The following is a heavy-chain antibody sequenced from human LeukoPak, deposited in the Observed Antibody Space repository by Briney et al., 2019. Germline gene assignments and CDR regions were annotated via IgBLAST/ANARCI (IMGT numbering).Heavy chain of an antibody. Sequence: SETLSLTCTVSGGSIISYYSSWIRQPPGKELEWVGYIFYSRSTNYNPSLKSRVTISVDTSKNQFSLRLASVNAADTAVYYCARGGSAYDDWGQGTLVTVSS. V-gene: IGHV4-59*01. CDR3: ARGGSAYDD. CDR2: IFYSRST. CDR1: GGSIISYY. D-gene: IGHD3-10*01. J-gene: IGHJ4*02.